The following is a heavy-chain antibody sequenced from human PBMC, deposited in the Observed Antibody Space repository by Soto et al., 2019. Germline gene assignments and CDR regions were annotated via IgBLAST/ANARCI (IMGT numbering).Heavy chain of an antibody. CDR2: IYYSGST. D-gene: IGHD1-1*01. V-gene: IGHV4-39*01. CDR3: ARGYNWNVWVGAFDY. J-gene: IGHJ4*02. Sequence: SETLSLTCTVSGGSISSSSYYWGWIRQPPGKRLEWIGSIYYSGSTYYNPSLKSRVTISVDTSKNQFSLKLSSVTAADTAVYYCARGYNWNVWVGAFDYWGQGTLVTVSS. CDR1: GGSISSSSYY.